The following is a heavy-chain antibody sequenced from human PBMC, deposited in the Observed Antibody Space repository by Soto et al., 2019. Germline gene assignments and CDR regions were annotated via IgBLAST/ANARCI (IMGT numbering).Heavy chain of an antibody. V-gene: IGHV3-48*02. J-gene: IGHJ4*02. Sequence: GGSLRLSCAASGFTFSSYSMNWVRQAPGKGLEWVSYISGGIISYADSVKGRFTISRDSAKNSLYLQMNSLRDEDTAVYYCARDLHWAFDYWGQGTLVTVSS. CDR3: ARDLHWAFDY. CDR1: GFTFSSYS. D-gene: IGHD7-27*01. CDR2: ISGGII.